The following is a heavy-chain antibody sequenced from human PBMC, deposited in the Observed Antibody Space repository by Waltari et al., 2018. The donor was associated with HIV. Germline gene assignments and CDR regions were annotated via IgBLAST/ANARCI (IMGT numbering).Heavy chain of an antibody. Sequence: QVQLVQSGAEVKKPGASVKVSCQASGFTLTTYYIHWVRQAPGKGLEWMGISMPSGGITTYARKCQGRVTVTRETPTSTVYLELRTLRSDDSAVYFCARAPFYYDVSGYEIKHFGMDGWGQGTTVTVSS. J-gene: IGHJ6*02. CDR3: ARAPFYYDVSGYEIKHFGMDG. CDR1: GFTLTTYY. CDR2: SMPSGGIT. D-gene: IGHD3-22*01. V-gene: IGHV1-46*01.